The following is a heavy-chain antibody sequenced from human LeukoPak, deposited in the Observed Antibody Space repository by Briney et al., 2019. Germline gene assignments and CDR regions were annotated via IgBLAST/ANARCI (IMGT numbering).Heavy chain of an antibody. V-gene: IGHV4-30-4*08. CDR1: GGSISSGDYY. J-gene: IGHJ4*02. CDR3: AREPYYYDSSGYYYVDY. CDR2: IYYSGST. Sequence: SQTLSLTCTVSGGSISSGDYYWSWIRQPPGKGLEWIGYIYYSGSTYYNPSLKSRVTISVDTSKNQFSLKLSSVTAADTAVYYCAREPYYYDSSGYYYVDYWGQGTLVTVSS. D-gene: IGHD3-22*01.